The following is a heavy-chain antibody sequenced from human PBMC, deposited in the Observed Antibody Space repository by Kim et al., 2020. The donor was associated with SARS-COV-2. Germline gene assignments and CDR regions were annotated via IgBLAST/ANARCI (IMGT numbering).Heavy chain of an antibody. J-gene: IGHJ4*02. D-gene: IGHD6-13*01. CDR3: ARGPVAAAGTFDY. V-gene: IGHV4-34*01. Sequence: YNPSLKIRVTISVDTSKNQFSLKLSSVTAADTAVYYCARGPVAAAGTFDYWGQGTLVTVSS.